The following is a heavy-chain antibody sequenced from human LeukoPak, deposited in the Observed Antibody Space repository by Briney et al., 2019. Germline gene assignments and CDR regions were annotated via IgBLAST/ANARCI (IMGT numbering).Heavy chain of an antibody. CDR1: GYTFTGYY. D-gene: IGHD1-14*01. CDR2: INPNSGGT. Sequence: VASVKVSCKASGYTFTGYYMHWVRQAPGQGVEWMGWINPNSGGTNYAQKFQGTVPMTRDTSISTAYMELSRLRSDDTAVYYCARAGGGIFTVDYWGQGTLVTVSS. CDR3: ARAGGGIFTVDY. V-gene: IGHV1-2*02. J-gene: IGHJ4*02.